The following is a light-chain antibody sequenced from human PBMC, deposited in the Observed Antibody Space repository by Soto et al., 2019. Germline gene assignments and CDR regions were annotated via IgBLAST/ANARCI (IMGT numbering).Light chain of an antibody. CDR1: SXXIGAGYD. CDR3: QSYDSSLSVV. J-gene: IGLJ2*01. Sequence: QPVLTQPPSVSGAPGQRVSISCTGSSXXIGAGYDVHWYQQLPGTAPKLLIYGNSNRPSGVPDRFSGSKSGTSASLAITGLQAEDEAXYYCQSYDSSLSVVFGGGTKVTVL. V-gene: IGLV1-40*01. CDR2: GNS.